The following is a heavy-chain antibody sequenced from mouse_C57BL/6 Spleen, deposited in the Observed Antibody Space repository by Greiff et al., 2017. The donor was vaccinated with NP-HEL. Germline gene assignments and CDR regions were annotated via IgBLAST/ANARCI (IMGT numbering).Heavy chain of an antibody. CDR2: IDPSDSET. D-gene: IGHD4-1*01. CDR3: ERKTGTWYFDV. V-gene: IGHV1-52*01. J-gene: IGHJ1*03. CDR1: GYTFTSYW. Sequence: VQLQQPGAELVRPGSSVKLSCKASGYTFTSYWMHWVKQRPIQGLEWIGNIDPSDSETHYNQKFKDKATLTVDKSSSTAYMQLSSLTSEDSAVYYCERKTGTWYFDVWGTGTTVTVSS.